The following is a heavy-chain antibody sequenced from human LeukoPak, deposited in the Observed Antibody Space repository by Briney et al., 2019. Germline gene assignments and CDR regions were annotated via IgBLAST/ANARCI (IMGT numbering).Heavy chain of an antibody. J-gene: IGHJ3*02. D-gene: IGHD6-25*01. CDR1: GFTFSSYG. CDR3: ALHGGSI. V-gene: IGHV3-NL1*01. CDR2: IFPSGGEI. Sequence: GGSLRLSCAASGFTFSSYGMHWVRQAPGKGLEWVSSIFPSGGEIHYADSVRGRFTISRDNSKSTLSLQMNSLRAEDTAVYYCALHGGSIWGQGTMVTVSS.